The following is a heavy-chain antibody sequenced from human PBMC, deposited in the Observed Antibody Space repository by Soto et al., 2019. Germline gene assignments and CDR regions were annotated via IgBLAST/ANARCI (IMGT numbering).Heavy chain of an antibody. CDR3: VRERAVATFRAFKYYYMDV. CDR2: ISGTTSSTI. V-gene: IGHV3-48*01. D-gene: IGHD3-10*01. J-gene: IGHJ6*03. Sequence: EVQLVESGGGLVQPGGSLRIACAASGFSFSSYGMNWVRQAPGKGLEWVSYISGTTSSTINYAVSVNGRFTISRDNGKNSMSLQMNSLRAEDTAVYYCVRERAVATFRAFKYYYMDVWGKGTKVTVFS. CDR1: GFSFSSYG.